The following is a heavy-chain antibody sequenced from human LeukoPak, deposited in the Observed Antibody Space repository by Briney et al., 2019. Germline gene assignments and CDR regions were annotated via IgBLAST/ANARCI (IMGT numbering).Heavy chain of an antibody. Sequence: SETLSLTCTVSGGSISSYYWSWIRQPPGKGLEWIGYIYYSGSTNYNPSLKSRVTISVDTSKNQFSLKLSSVTAADTAVYYCARDTALGGWYFDLWGRGTLVTVSS. D-gene: IGHD4-23*01. CDR1: GGSISSYY. CDR2: IYYSGST. CDR3: ARDTALGGWYFDL. J-gene: IGHJ2*01. V-gene: IGHV4-59*01.